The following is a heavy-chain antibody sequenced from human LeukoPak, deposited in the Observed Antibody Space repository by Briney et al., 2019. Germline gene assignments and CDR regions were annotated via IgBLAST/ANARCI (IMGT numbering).Heavy chain of an antibody. J-gene: IGHJ4*02. D-gene: IGHD3/OR15-3a*01. CDR3: ARQTGSGLFILP. Sequence: SETLSLTCSVSGFSISSGYYWAWIRQPPGKGLEWVASTHKSRTHNYSPSLRSRVTISVDTSKNQFSLRLTSVTAADTAVYYCARQTGSGLFILPGGQGTLVTVSS. CDR1: GFSISSGYY. V-gene: IGHV4-38-2*02. CDR2: THKSRTH.